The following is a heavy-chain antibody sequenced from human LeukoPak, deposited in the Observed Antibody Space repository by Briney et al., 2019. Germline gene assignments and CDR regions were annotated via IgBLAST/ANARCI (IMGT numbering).Heavy chain of an antibody. CDR3: ARVEAAADSYFDY. V-gene: IGHV4-4*07. J-gene: IGHJ4*02. CDR2: IYTSGST. D-gene: IGHD6-13*01. Sequence: QPSETLSLTCTVSGGSSSSYYWSRIRQPAGKGLEWIGRIYTSGSTNYNPSLKSRVTMSVDTSKNQFSLKLSSVTAADTAVYYCARVEAAADSYFDYWGQGTLVTVSS. CDR1: GGSSSSYY.